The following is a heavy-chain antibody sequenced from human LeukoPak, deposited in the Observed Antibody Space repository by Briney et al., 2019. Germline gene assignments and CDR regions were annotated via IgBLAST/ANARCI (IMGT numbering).Heavy chain of an antibody. J-gene: IGHJ4*02. CDR3: ARGPPPTQGEGYFDY. V-gene: IGHV3-30-3*01. D-gene: IGHD3-16*01. CDR2: ISYDGSNK. Sequence: GGSLRLSCAASGFTFSSYAMHWVRQAPGKGLEWVAVISYDGSNKYYADSVKGRFTISRDNSKNTLYLQMNSLRAEDTAVYYCARGPPPTQGEGYFDYWGQGTLVTVSS. CDR1: GFTFSSYA.